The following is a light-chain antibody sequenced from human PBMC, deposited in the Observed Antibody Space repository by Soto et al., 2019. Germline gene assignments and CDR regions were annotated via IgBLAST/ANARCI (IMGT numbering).Light chain of an antibody. Sequence: TQSPCTLSLSTGERAPLSCGSPLCFSNNYLAWYQQKPGQAPRLLLYGASNRATGIPTRFSGTGSGTEFTLTISSLQSEAFAVYYCQYYNNCPPPWTFGQGTKVDIK. V-gene: IGKV3D-15*01. J-gene: IGKJ1*01. CDR3: QYYNNCPPPWT. CDR2: GAS. CDR1: LCFSNN.